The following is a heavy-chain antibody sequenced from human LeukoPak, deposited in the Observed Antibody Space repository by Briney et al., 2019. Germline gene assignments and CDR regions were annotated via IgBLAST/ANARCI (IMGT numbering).Heavy chain of an antibody. V-gene: IGHV4-39*01. CDR3: ARHIVVVQAQGWFDP. Sequence: SETLSLTCTVSGGSISSSSYYWGWIRQPPGKGLEWIGSIYYSGSTYYNPSLKSRVTISVDTSKNQFSLKLSSVTAADTAVYYCARHIVVVQAQGWFDPWGQGTLVTVSS. CDR2: IYYSGST. D-gene: IGHD2-2*01. CDR1: GGSISSSSYY. J-gene: IGHJ5*02.